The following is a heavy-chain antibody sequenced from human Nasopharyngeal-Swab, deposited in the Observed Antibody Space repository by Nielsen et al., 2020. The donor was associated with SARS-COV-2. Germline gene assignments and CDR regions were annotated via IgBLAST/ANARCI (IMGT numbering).Heavy chain of an antibody. CDR2: ISSSSSYI. D-gene: IGHD3-9*01. J-gene: IGHJ4*02. CDR3: AKHMGRSLRLGIDY. V-gene: IGHV3-21*04. Sequence: GGSLRLSCAASGFTFSSYSMNWVRQAPGKGLEWVSSISSSSSYIYYADSVKGRFTISRDNAKNSLYLQMNSLRAEDTALYYCAKHMGRSLRLGIDYWGQGSLVTAPQ. CDR1: GFTFSSYS.